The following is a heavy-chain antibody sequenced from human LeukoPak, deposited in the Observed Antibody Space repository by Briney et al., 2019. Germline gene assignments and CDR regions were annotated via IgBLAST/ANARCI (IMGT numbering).Heavy chain of an antibody. CDR3: ARGATIDDGDYVWFDP. CDR1: GGSISSGGYY. J-gene: IGHJ5*02. D-gene: IGHD4-17*01. Sequence: PSETLSLTCAVSGGSISSGGYYWTWIRQHPGKGLEWFGYIDYSGSTYYNPSLKSRVTISVDTTKNQFSLKLSSVTAADTAVYYCARGATIDDGDYVWFDPWGQGTLVTVSS. CDR2: IDYSGST. V-gene: IGHV4-31*11.